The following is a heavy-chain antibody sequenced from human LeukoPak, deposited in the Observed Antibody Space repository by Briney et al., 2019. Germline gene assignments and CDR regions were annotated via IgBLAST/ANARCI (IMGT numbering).Heavy chain of an antibody. Sequence: SETLSLTCTVSGGSISSGSYYWSWIRQPAGKGLEWIGRIYTSGSTNCNPSLKSRVTISVDTSKNQFSLKLSSVTAADTAVYYCARSRVGATGYYFDYWGQGTLVTVSS. CDR3: ARSRVGATGYYFDY. V-gene: IGHV4-61*02. CDR2: IYTSGST. D-gene: IGHD1-26*01. J-gene: IGHJ4*02. CDR1: GGSISSGSYY.